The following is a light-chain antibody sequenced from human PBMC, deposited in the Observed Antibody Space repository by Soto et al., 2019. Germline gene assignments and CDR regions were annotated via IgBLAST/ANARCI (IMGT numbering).Light chain of an antibody. CDR2: AAS. J-gene: IGKJ1*01. CDR1: QGISSY. V-gene: IGKV1-8*01. Sequence: ALRITQSPSSVSAKDLDRFTRTCLASQGISSYLAWYQQKPGKAPKLLIYAASTLQSGVPSRFSGSGSGTEFTLTISSLQPDDFAPYYCQQYTIYSRTFGQGTKADIK. CDR3: QQYTIYSRT.